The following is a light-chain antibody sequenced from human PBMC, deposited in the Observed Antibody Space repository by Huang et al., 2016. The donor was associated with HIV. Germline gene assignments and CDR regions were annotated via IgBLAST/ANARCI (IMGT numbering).Light chain of an antibody. CDR1: QPINTY. V-gene: IGKV1-39*01. CDR3: QQSYSMPIT. CDR2: DSS. Sequence: DIQVTQSPSSLSASVGDRVTITCRASQPINTYLNWYQQKPGKAPKLLICDSSTLQSGVPSRCSGSGSGTDFTLTISSLQPEDFATYYCQQSYSMPITFGLGTRLE. J-gene: IGKJ5*01.